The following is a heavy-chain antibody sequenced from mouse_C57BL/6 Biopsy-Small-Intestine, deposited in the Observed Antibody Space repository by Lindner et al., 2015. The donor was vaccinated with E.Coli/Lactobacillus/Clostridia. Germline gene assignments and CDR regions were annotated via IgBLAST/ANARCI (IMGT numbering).Heavy chain of an antibody. CDR3: ARRGLPYAMDY. V-gene: IGHV5-6-2*01. Sequence: VQLQESGGGLVKPGGSRKLSCAASGFTFSSYAMSWVRQTPEKRLEWVAAINSNGGSTYYPDTVKDRFTISRDNAKNTLYLQMSSLRSEDTALYYCARRGLPYAMDYWGQGTSVTVSS. CDR2: INSNGGST. J-gene: IGHJ4*01. D-gene: IGHD2-10*01. CDR1: GFTFSSYA.